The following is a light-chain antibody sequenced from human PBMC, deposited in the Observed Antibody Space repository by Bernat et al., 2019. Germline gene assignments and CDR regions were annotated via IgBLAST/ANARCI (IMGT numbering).Light chain of an antibody. J-gene: IGLJ3*02. V-gene: IGLV2-14*01. CDR1: SSDVGRYNY. Sequence: QSALTQPPSASGSLGQSVTISCTGSSSDVGRYNYVSWYQQHPGKAPKLMIYDVSNRPSGVSNRFSGSKSGNTASLTISGLQAEDEADYYCSSYTSSSTLVFGGGTKLTVL. CDR3: SSYTSSSTLV. CDR2: DVS.